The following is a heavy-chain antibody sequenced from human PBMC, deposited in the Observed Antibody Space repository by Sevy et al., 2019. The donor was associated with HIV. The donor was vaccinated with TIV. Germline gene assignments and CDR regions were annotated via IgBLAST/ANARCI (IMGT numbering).Heavy chain of an antibody. Sequence: GGSLRLSCAASGFTFSSYSMNWVRQAPGKGLEWVSSISSSSSYIYYADSVKGRVTIPRDNAKNSLYLQMNSLRAEDTAVYYCARAGLRGDAFDIWGQGTMVTVSS. CDR1: GFTFSSYS. V-gene: IGHV3-21*01. J-gene: IGHJ3*02. D-gene: IGHD3-16*01. CDR3: ARAGLRGDAFDI. CDR2: ISSSSSYI.